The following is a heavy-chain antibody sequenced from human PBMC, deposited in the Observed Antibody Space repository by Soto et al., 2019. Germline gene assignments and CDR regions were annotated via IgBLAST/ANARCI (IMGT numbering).Heavy chain of an antibody. J-gene: IGHJ6*02. D-gene: IGHD3-9*01. CDR2: ISYDGSNK. CDR3: ARDQSDYDILTGLGYYYYYGMDV. Sequence: GGSLRLSYAASGFTFSSYAMHWVRQAPGKGLEWVAVISYDGSNKYYADSVKGRITISRDNSKNTLYLQMNSLRAEDTAVYYCARDQSDYDILTGLGYYYYYGMDVWGQGTTVTVSS. V-gene: IGHV3-30-3*01. CDR1: GFTFSSYA.